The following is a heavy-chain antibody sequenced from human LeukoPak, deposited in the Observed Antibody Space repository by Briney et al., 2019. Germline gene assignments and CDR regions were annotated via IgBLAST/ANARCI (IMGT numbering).Heavy chain of an antibody. V-gene: IGHV3-23*01. CDR1: GFTFSTHA. CDR2: ISGSGGRT. J-gene: IGHJ3*02. Sequence: GSLRLSCAASGFTFSTHAMSWVRQAPGKGLEWVSAISGSGGRTYHADSVKGRFTISRDNSKNTLFLQMNSLRAEDTAIYYCAMTMKYCSGGTCQEAFEIWGQGTMVSVSS. D-gene: IGHD2-15*01. CDR3: AMTMKYCSGGTCQEAFEI.